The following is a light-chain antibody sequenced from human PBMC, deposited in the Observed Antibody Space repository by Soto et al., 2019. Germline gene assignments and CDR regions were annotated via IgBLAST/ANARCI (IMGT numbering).Light chain of an antibody. V-gene: IGKV1-33*01. CDR1: QNINNY. Sequence: DIQMTQSPSSLSASLLYRVTITCQASQNINNYLNWYQQKPGRAPKLLIYDASNLEAGVPSRFRGSGSGTDFTFTISRLQPEDIATYYCQQYENLPTFGQGTRLEIK. J-gene: IGKJ5*01. CDR2: DAS. CDR3: QQYENLPT.